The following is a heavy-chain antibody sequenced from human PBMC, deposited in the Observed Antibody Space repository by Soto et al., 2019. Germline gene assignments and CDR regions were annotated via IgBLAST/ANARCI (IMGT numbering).Heavy chain of an antibody. V-gene: IGHV4-34*01. CDR1: GGSFSGYY. D-gene: IGHD2-15*01. Sequence: SETLSLTCAVYGGSFSGYYWSWIRQPPGKGLEWIGEINHSGSTNYNPSLKSRVTISVDTSKNQFSLKLSSVTAADTAVYYCARPGHCSGGSCYYFDYWGQGTLVTVSS. CDR3: ARPGHCSGGSCYYFDY. CDR2: INHSGST. J-gene: IGHJ4*02.